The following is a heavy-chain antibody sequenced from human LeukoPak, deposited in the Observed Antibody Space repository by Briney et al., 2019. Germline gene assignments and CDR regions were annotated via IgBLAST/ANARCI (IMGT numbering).Heavy chain of an antibody. Sequence: SETLSLTCTVSGGSISSYYWSWIRQPPGKGLEWIGYIYYSGSTNYNPSLKSRVTISVDTSKNQFSLKLSSVTAADTAVYYCARSSGTGTFSYWGQGTLVTVSS. CDR2: IYYSGST. V-gene: IGHV4-59*01. J-gene: IGHJ4*02. D-gene: IGHD6-25*01. CDR3: ARSSGTGTFSY. CDR1: GGSISSYY.